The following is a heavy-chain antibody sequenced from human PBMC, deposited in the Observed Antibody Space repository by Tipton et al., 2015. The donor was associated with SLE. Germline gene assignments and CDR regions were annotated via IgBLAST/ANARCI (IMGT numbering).Heavy chain of an antibody. CDR3: ANSAGQPDY. V-gene: IGHV3-7*01. D-gene: IGHD2-21*01. CDR2: IKQDGSEK. CDR1: GFTFSSYE. J-gene: IGHJ4*02. Sequence: SLRLSCAASGFTFSSYEMSWVRQAPGKGLEWVANIKQDGSEKYYVDSVKGRFTISRDNAKNSLYLQMNSLRAEDTAVYYCANSAGQPDYWGQGTLVTVSS.